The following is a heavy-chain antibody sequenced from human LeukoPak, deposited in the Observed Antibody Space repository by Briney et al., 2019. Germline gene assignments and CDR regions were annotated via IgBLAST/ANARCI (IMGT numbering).Heavy chain of an antibody. V-gene: IGHV4-59*08. D-gene: IGHD3-3*01. Sequence: KPSETLSLTCTVSGGSISSYYWSWIRQPPGKGLEWIGYISYSGSTNYNPSLKSRVTISIDTSKNQFSLKLRSVTAADTAIYYCARFKSGGFSYFDSWGQGTLVAVSS. J-gene: IGHJ4*02. CDR3: ARFKSGGFSYFDS. CDR2: ISYSGST. CDR1: GGSISSYY.